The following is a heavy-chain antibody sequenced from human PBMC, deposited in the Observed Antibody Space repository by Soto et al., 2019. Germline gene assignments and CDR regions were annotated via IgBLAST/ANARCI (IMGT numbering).Heavy chain of an antibody. J-gene: IGHJ4*02. D-gene: IGHD3-22*01. CDR1: GVSISSNNW. CDR2: MYHTGST. CDR3: ARSSRYQYESCEGNVDY. Sequence: QVQLQESGPGLVKPSGTLSLTCAVSGVSISSNNWWRWVRQPPGKGLEWIGAMYHTGSTNYNPSLKSRVTISVDKSKSRSSLELNSVTAADTAVYYCARSSRYQYESCEGNVDYWGQGTLVTVSS. V-gene: IGHV4-4*02.